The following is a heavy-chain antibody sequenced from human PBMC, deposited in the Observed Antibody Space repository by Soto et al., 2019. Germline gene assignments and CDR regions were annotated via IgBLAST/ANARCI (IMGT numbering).Heavy chain of an antibody. J-gene: IGHJ4*02. CDR1: GFTFSSYG. CDR3: ARDRYSSGWYDLDY. CDR2: IWYDGSNK. D-gene: IGHD6-19*01. Sequence: QVQLVESGGGVVQPGRSLRLSCAASGFTFSSYGMHWVRQAPGKWLEWVAVIWYDGSNKYYADSVKGRFTISRDNSKNTLYLQMNSLSVEDTAVYYCARDRYSSGWYDLDYWGQGTLVIVSS. V-gene: IGHV3-33*01.